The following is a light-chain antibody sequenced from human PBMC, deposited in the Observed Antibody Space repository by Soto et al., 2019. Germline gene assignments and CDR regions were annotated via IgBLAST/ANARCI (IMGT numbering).Light chain of an antibody. J-gene: IGKJ1*01. CDR2: KAS. CDR3: QQYNSYSRT. CDR1: QSISSW. V-gene: IGKV1-5*03. Sequence: DIQMTQSPSTLSASVGVRVTITCRASQSISSWLAWYQQKPGKAPKLLIYKASSLESGVPSRFSGSGSGTEFTLTISSLQPDDFATYYCQQYNSYSRTFGQGTKVDIK.